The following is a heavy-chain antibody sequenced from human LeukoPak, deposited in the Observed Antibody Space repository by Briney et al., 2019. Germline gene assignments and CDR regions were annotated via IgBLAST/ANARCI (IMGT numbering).Heavy chain of an antibody. V-gene: IGHV7-4-1*04. CDR3: ARDHDFLSGHSRRDFDY. D-gene: IGHD3-3*01. J-gene: IGHJ4*02. Sequence: ASAKVSCKASGYTFTSYGISWVRQAPGQGLEWMGWINTKTGNPTYAQGFTGRFVFSLDTSVSVAYLQINGLEADDTAMYYCARDHDFLSGHSRRDFDYWGQGTLVTVSS. CDR1: GYTFTSYG. CDR2: INTKTGNP.